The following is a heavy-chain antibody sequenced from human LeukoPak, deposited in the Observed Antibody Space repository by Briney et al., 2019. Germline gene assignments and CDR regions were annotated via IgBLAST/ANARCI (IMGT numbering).Heavy chain of an antibody. V-gene: IGHV3-23*01. J-gene: IGHJ6*04. CDR2: ISASGGST. CDR3: AKCFSMIRGLRGTYYYYGMDV. D-gene: IGHD3-10*01. Sequence: GGSLRLSCAASGFTFDNYAMSWVRQAPGKGLEWVSSISASGGSTYYADSVKGRFTISRDKSNKILYLQMNSMRAEDTAVYYCAKCFSMIRGLRGTYYYYGMDVWGRGTTVTVSS. CDR1: GFTFDNYA.